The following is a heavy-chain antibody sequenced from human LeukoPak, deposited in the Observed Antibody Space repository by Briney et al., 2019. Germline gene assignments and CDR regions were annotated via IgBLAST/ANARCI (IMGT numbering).Heavy chain of an antibody. CDR1: GFTFSSYS. V-gene: IGHV3-73*01. J-gene: IGHJ4*02. Sequence: PGGSLRLSCAASGFTFSSYSMNWVRQASGKGLEWVGRIRSKANSYATAYAASVKGRFTISRDDSKNTAYLQMNSLKTEDTAVYYCTNMGRQWLVPGDYWGQGTWSPSPQ. CDR2: IRSKANSYAT. CDR3: TNMGRQWLVPGDY. D-gene: IGHD6-19*01.